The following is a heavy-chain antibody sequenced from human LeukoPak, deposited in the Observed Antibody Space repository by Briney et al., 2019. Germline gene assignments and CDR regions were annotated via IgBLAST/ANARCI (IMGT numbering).Heavy chain of an antibody. D-gene: IGHD3-10*01. CDR2: IYYSGST. CDR1: GGSISSSSYY. V-gene: IGHV4-39*07. Sequence: SETLSLTCTVSGGSISSSSYYWDWIRQPPGKGLEWIGGIYYSGSTHYNPSLKSRVTISVDTSKNQISLKLSSVTAADTAVYYCARDPKVSGSGSSPDYWGQGTLVTVSS. J-gene: IGHJ4*02. CDR3: ARDPKVSGSGSSPDY.